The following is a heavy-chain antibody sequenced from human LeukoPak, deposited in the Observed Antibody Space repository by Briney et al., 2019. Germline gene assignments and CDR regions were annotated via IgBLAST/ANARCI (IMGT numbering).Heavy chain of an antibody. D-gene: IGHD5-12*01. CDR2: IKSKTDGGTT. J-gene: IGHJ5*02. V-gene: IGHV3-15*01. CDR1: GFTFSNAW. Sequence: PGGSLRPSCAASGFTFSNAWMSWVRQAPGKGLEWVGRIKSKTDGGTTDYAAPVKGRFTISRDDSKNTLYLQMNSLKTEDTAVYYCTTEEWLRGFDPWGQGTLVTVSS. CDR3: TTEEWLRGFDP.